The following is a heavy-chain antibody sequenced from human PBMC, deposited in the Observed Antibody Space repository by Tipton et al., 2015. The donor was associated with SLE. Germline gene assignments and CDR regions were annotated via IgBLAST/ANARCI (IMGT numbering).Heavy chain of an antibody. CDR3: ARGCSSSTCEPFYFFGMDV. CDR1: GGSISSGDYY. J-gene: IGHJ6*02. D-gene: IGHD2-2*01. CDR2: VFRGGST. V-gene: IGHV4-31*03. Sequence: TLSLTCTVSGGSISSGDYYWNWIRQHPGKGLEWIGEVFRGGSTNYSPSLESRVTITVDMSKNQFSLRLISVTAADTAVYYCARGCSSSTCEPFYFFGMDVWGQGTTVTVSS.